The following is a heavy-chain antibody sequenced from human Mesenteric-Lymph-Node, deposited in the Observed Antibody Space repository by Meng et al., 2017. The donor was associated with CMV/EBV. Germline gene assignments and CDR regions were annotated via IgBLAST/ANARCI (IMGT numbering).Heavy chain of an antibody. J-gene: IGHJ4*02. CDR1: GFTFSSYA. Sequence: GESLKISCAASGFTFSSYAMHWVRQAPGKGLEWVAVISYDGSNKYYADSVKGRFTISRDNSKNSLYLQMNSLRAEDTALYYCAKDSCSGGSCYEAFDYWGQGTLVTVSS. V-gene: IGHV3-30-3*01. D-gene: IGHD2-15*01. CDR2: ISYDGSNK. CDR3: AKDSCSGGSCYEAFDY.